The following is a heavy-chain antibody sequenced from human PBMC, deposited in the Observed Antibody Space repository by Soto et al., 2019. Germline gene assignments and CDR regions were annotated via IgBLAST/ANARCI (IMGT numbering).Heavy chain of an antibody. CDR2: IGSSDGTT. J-gene: IGHJ4*02. V-gene: IGHV3-23*01. Sequence: GGSLRLSCAASGFTFSNYAMAWVRQAPGRGLEWVSGIGSSDGTTYYADSVKGRFTISRDNSKDTLYLQMNSLRAEDTAIYYCTSTQLEPHYFDYWGQGTLVTVSS. CDR3: TSTQLEPHYFDY. CDR1: GFTFSNYA. D-gene: IGHD1-1*01.